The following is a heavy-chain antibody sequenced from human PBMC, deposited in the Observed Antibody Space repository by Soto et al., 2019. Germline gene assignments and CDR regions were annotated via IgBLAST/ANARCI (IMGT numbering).Heavy chain of an antibody. Sequence: ASVKVSCKASGYTFTSYGISWVRQAPGQGLEWMGWISAYNGNTNYAQKLQGRVTMTTDTSTSTAYMELRSLRSDDTAVYYCARAGYSGGWPPNWFDPWGQETLVTVS. V-gene: IGHV1-18*01. CDR2: ISAYNGNT. CDR3: ARAGYSGGWPPNWFDP. D-gene: IGHD6-25*01. CDR1: GYTFTSYG. J-gene: IGHJ5*02.